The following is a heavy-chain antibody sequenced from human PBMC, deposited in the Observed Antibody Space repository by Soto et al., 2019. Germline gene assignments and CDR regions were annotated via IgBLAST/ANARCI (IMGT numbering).Heavy chain of an antibody. CDR3: ARWGGRGYDSWRGYLYYFDY. CDR2: IYHIGST. CDR1: GYSISSGYY. J-gene: IGHJ4*02. D-gene: IGHD3-3*01. V-gene: IGHV4-38-2*01. Sequence: PSDPLSLTCAVSGYSISSGYYWGWIRQPPGKGLEWIGSIYHIGSTYYNPSLKSRVTISVDTSKNQFSLKLSSVTAADTAVYYCARWGGRGYDSWRGYLYYFDYSGQGTLVTVSS.